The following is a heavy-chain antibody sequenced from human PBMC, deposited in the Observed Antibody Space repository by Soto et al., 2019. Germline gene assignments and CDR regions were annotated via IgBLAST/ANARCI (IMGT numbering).Heavy chain of an antibody. Sequence: PSETLSLTCTVSRGSVSSGSYSWNWIRQTPGKGLEWIGYFYSSGYTKYNPSLKSRVTISGDTSKNQFSLKLTSVTAADTALYYCARSPGWPEGWFHPWGQATLVTVSS. V-gene: IGHV4-61*01. J-gene: IGHJ5*02. D-gene: IGHD2-15*01. CDR1: RGSVSSGSYS. CDR2: FYSSGYT. CDR3: ARSPGWPEGWFHP.